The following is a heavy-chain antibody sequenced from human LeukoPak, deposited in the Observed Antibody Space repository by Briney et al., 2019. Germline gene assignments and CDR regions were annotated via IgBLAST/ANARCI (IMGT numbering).Heavy chain of an antibody. CDR3: ASGWQLSALDY. Sequence: GGSLRLSCAASGFTFSSYWMSWVRQAPGKGLEWVANIKQDGSEKYYVDSVKGRFTISRDNAKNSLYLQMNSLRAEDTAVYCCASGWQLSALDYWGQGTLVTVSS. J-gene: IGHJ4*02. V-gene: IGHV3-7*01. CDR2: IKQDGSEK. CDR1: GFTFSSYW. D-gene: IGHD2-15*01.